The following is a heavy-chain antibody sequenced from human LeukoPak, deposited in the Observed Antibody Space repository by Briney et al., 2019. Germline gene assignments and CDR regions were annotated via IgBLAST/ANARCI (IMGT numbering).Heavy chain of an antibody. CDR3: AKEDRLERWLQRPFDY. CDR1: GFTFSSYG. D-gene: IGHD5-24*01. Sequence: PGGSLRLSCAASGFTFSSYGMHWVRQAPGKGLEWVAFIRYDGSNKYYADSVKGRFTISRDNSKNTLYLQMNGLRAEDTAVYYCAKEDRLERWLQRPFDYWGQGTLVTVSS. V-gene: IGHV3-30*02. J-gene: IGHJ4*02. CDR2: IRYDGSNK.